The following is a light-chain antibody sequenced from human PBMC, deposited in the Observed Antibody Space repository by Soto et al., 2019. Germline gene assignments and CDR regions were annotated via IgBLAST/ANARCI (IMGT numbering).Light chain of an antibody. CDR1: TSNIGSHS. Sequence: QSVLTQPPSASGTPGQGVTISCSGSTSNIGSHSVSWFQHLPGTAPKLLIITNNQRPSGVPDRFSGYKSGTSASLVISGLQSEDEADYYCATWDDSLKGVFGTGTKVTVL. J-gene: IGLJ1*01. V-gene: IGLV1-44*01. CDR2: TNN. CDR3: ATWDDSLKGV.